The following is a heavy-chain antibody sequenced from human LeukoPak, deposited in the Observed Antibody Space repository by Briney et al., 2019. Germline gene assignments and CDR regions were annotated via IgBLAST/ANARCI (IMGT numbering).Heavy chain of an antibody. CDR3: AKDYSSSWRLFDY. J-gene: IGHJ4*02. CDR1: GFTFSSYG. CDR2: IRFDGSNK. V-gene: IGHV3-30*02. Sequence: GGSLRLSCVASGFTFSSYGMHWVRQAPGKGLEWVAFIRFDGSNKYYADSVKGRFTISIDNSKNTLYLQMNSLRAEDTAVFYCAKDYSSSWRLFDYWGQGTLVTVSS. D-gene: IGHD6-13*01.